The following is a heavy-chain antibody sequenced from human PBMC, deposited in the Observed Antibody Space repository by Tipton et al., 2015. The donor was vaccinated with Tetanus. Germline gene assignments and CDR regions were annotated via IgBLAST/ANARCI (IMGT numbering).Heavy chain of an antibody. D-gene: IGHD6-25*01. CDR1: RLTFSDYT. CDR3: ACQRHSNWFDC. CDR2: ISASGTII. J-gene: IGHJ5*01. Sequence: GSLRLSCAASRLTFSDYTMNWVRQAPGKGLVWVSYISASGTIIFYADSVRRRFTVSRDNAKDSLYLQMNSLRDEDTAVYVCACQRHSNWFDCWGQGSLVTVSS. V-gene: IGHV3-48*02.